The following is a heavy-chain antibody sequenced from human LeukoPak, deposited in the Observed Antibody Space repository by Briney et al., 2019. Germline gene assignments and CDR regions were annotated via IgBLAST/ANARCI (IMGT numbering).Heavy chain of an antibody. J-gene: IGHJ5*02. V-gene: IGHV4-31*03. Sequence: TLSLTCTVSGGSISSSSYYWGWIRQHPGKGLEWIGYIYYSGSTSYNPSLKSRVTISLDTSKNQFSLKLSSVTAADTAVYYCARETDYYDSGGYYLQWFDPWGQGTLVTVSS. CDR2: IYYSGST. CDR1: GGSISSSSYY. D-gene: IGHD3-22*01. CDR3: ARETDYYDSGGYYLQWFDP.